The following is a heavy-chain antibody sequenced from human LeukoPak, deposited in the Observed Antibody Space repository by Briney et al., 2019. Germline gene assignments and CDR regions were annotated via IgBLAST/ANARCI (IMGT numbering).Heavy chain of an antibody. V-gene: IGHV1-2*02. CDR1: GYTFTAYY. CDR3: ARTLLAGFGDFIWLDP. J-gene: IGHJ5*02. CDR2: INPNSGGT. D-gene: IGHD3-10*01. Sequence: ASVKVSCKASGYTFTAYYMHWVRQAPGQGLEWMGWINPNSGGTNYAQKFQGRVTMTRDTSISTAYMELSRLRSDDTAVYYCARTLLAGFGDFIWLDPWGQGTLVTVSS.